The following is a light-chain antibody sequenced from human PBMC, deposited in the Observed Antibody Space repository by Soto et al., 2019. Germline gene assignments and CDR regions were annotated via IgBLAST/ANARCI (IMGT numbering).Light chain of an antibody. CDR3: TSFTISISLVV. Sequence: QSALTQPASVSGSPGQSITISCTGTSSDVGGYNYVSWYQQHPGTAPKLLLYEVSSRPSGVSNRFSGSKSGNTASLTISGLQAEDEADYYCTSFTISISLVVFGGGTKLTVL. V-gene: IGLV2-14*03. J-gene: IGLJ2*01. CDR1: SSDVGGYNY. CDR2: EVS.